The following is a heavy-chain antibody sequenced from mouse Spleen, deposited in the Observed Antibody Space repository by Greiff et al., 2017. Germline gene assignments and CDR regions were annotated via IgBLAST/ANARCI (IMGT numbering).Heavy chain of an antibody. CDR1: GFTFSDYY. D-gene: IGHD2-5*01. Sequence: EVKLMESGGGLVQPGGSLKLSCAASGFTFSDYYMYWVRQTPEKRLEWVAYISNGGGSTYYPDTVKGRFTISRDNAKNTLYLQMSRLKSEDTAMYYCARRGSNLPFDYWGQGTTLTVSS. J-gene: IGHJ2*01. V-gene: IGHV5-12*01. CDR2: ISNGGGST. CDR3: ARRGSNLPFDY.